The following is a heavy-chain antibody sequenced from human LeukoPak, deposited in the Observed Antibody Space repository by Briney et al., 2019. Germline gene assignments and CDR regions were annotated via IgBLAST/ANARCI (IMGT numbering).Heavy chain of an antibody. CDR2: INTNTGNP. D-gene: IGHD3-10*01. J-gene: IGHJ5*02. CDR1: GYTFTSYA. CDR3: ARDRVTMVRGLAPSYNWFDP. Sequence: ASVKVSCKASGYTFTSYAMNWVRQAPGQGLEWMGWINTNTGNPTYAQGFTGRFVFSLDTSVSTAYLQICSPKAEDTAVYYCARDRVTMVRGLAPSYNWFDPWGQGTLVTVSS. V-gene: IGHV7-4-1*01.